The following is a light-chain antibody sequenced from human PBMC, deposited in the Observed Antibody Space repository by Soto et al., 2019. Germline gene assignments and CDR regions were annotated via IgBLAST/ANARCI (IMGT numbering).Light chain of an antibody. CDR2: VAS. CDR1: QSVDSN. J-gene: IGKJ4*01. V-gene: IGKV3D-15*01. CDR3: QQYNDWPPT. Sequence: ENVMTPSPATLYFASADRATLCCRASQSVDSNLAWYQQKPGQTPRLLMYVASTRPTGIPARSSGSGSGTEFTLTIISLQSEDSAVYYCQQYNDWPPTFGGGTKVDI.